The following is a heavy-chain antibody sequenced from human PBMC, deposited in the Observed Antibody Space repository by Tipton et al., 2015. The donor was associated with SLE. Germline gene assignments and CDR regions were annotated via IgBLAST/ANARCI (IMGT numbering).Heavy chain of an antibody. Sequence: QLVQSGAEMKMPGASVKVSCKTSGYTFRNYGINWVRQAPGQGLEWMGWISAYNGNTNYAQKLQGRVTMTTDTSTDTAYMDLRILGSDDTAVYYCARWARGYNGGFDYGGQGILVTVSS. J-gene: IGHJ4*02. CDR3: ARWARGYNGGFDY. CDR2: ISAYNGNT. D-gene: IGHD3-22*01. V-gene: IGHV1-18*01. CDR1: GYTFRNYG.